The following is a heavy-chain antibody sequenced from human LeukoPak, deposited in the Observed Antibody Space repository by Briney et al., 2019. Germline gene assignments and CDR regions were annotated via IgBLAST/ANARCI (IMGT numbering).Heavy chain of an antibody. D-gene: IGHD2-2*01. CDR1: GFTFSIYA. CDR2: ISGSGGST. Sequence: GGSLRLSCAASGFTFSIYAMSWVRQAPGKGLEWVSVISGSGGSTFYADSVKGRFTISRDNSKNTLYLQMNSLRAEDTAVYYCARGGYCSSTSCSHFDYWGQGTLVTVSS. J-gene: IGHJ4*02. CDR3: ARGGYCSSTSCSHFDY. V-gene: IGHV3-23*01.